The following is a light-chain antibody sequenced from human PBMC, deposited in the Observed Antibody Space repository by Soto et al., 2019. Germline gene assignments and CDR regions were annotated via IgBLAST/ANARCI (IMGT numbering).Light chain of an antibody. Sequence: DIVMTQSPDSLAVSLGESATINCKSSQSVLYSSNNKNYLAWYQQKPGQPPKLLIYWASTRESGIPDRFSGSVSGTDFTLTRSSQQAEDVAVYYCEQYYSTPPLTFGGGNKVEIK. CDR1: QSVLYSSNNKNY. CDR3: EQYYSTPPLT. J-gene: IGKJ4*01. CDR2: WAS. V-gene: IGKV4-1*01.